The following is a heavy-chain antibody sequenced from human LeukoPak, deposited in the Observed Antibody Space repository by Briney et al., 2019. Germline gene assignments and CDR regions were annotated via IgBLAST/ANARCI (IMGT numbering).Heavy chain of an antibody. CDR1: GFTFSSYS. CDR2: ISSSSSYI. V-gene: IGHV3-21*04. CDR3: ARGYTNYGYVFDI. Sequence: KPGRSLRLSCAGSGFTFSSYSMNWVRQAPGKGLEWVSSISSSSSYIHYADSVKGRFTISRDNARNSLYLQMNNLRVEDTAVYYCARGYTNYGYVFDIWGQGTMVTVSS. D-gene: IGHD4-11*01. J-gene: IGHJ3*02.